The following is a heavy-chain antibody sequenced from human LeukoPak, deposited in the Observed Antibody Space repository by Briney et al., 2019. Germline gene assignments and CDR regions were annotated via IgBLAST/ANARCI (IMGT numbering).Heavy chain of an antibody. Sequence: GRSLRLSCAASGFTFSSSGMHWVRQAPGKGLEWVAVIWYDGSNKYYADSVKGRFTISRDNSKNTLYLQMNSLRAEDTAVYYCARAARPSSGFDFWGQGTLVTVSS. CDR1: GFTFSSSG. V-gene: IGHV3-33*01. CDR2: IWYDGSNK. J-gene: IGHJ4*02. CDR3: ARAARPSSGFDF. D-gene: IGHD6-19*01.